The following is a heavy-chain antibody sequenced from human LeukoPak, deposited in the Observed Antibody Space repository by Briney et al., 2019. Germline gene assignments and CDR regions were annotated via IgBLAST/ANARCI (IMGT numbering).Heavy chain of an antibody. Sequence: SETPSLTCTVSGGSISSYSWSWIRQPPGKGLEWIGCIYYSGSTNYNPSLKSRLTISVDTSKNQFSLKLSSVTAADTAVYYCARGMTTGPDPWGQGTLVTVSS. CDR2: IYYSGST. V-gene: IGHV4-59*08. CDR1: GGSISSYS. J-gene: IGHJ5*02. D-gene: IGHD4-17*01. CDR3: ARGMTTGPDP.